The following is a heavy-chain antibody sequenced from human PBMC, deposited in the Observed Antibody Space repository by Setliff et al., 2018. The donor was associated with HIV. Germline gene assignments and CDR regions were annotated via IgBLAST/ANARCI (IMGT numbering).Heavy chain of an antibody. CDR2: IEKDGSEK. CDR3: ARGHYSSSSG. Sequence: GGSLRLSCVASGSTFSNYWMNWVRQAPGKGLEWVANIEKDGSEKYYVDSVKGRFTISRDNAKNSLYLQMNSLRAEDTAVYYCARGHYSSSSGWGRGTLVTVSS. J-gene: IGHJ4*02. CDR1: GSTFSNYW. D-gene: IGHD6-6*01. V-gene: IGHV3-7*03.